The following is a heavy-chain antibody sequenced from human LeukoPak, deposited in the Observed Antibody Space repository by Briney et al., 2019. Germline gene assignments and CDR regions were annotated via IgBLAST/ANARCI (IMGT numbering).Heavy chain of an antibody. CDR1: RFTFSYYS. D-gene: IGHD3-10*01. V-gene: IGHV3-21*01. CDR3: ATRYYPTSPFDP. Sequence: GGSLRLSCAASRFTFSYYSMNWVRQAPGKGLEWVSSIISSSNFMSYADSVKGRFTISRDNAKNSLYLQMNSLKAEDTAVYFCATRYYPTSPFDPWDQGTLVTVSS. CDR2: IISSSNFM. J-gene: IGHJ5*02.